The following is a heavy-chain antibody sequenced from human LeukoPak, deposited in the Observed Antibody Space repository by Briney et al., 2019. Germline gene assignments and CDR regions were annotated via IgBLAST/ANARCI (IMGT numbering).Heavy chain of an antibody. Sequence: GGSLRLSCAASGFTFNSNWMSWVRQAPGKGLEWVANIKQDGSEKYYVDSVEGRFTISRDNAKNSLSLQMNSLRAEDTAVYYCARATERRTGQGLSDYWGQGTLVTVSS. CDR3: ARATERRTGQGLSDY. CDR1: GFTFNSNW. J-gene: IGHJ4*02. V-gene: IGHV3-7*01. CDR2: IKQDGSEK. D-gene: IGHD6-25*01.